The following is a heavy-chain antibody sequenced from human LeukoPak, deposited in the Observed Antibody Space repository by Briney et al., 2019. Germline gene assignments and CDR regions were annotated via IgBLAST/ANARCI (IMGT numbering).Heavy chain of an antibody. CDR1: GGTFSSYA. J-gene: IGHJ4*02. V-gene: IGHV1-69*04. CDR3: ARAYFYSGSYEGAD. CDR2: IIPILGIA. D-gene: IGHD1-26*01. Sequence: SVKVSCKASGGTFSSYAISWVRQAPGQGLEWMGRIIPILGIANYAQKLQGRVTITADKSTSTAYMELSSLRSEDTAVYYCARAYFYSGSYEGADWGQGTLVTVSS.